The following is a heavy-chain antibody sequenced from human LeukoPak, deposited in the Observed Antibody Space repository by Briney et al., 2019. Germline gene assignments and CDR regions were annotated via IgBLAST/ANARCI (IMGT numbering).Heavy chain of an antibody. Sequence: SQTLSLTCTVSGGSISSGSYYWSWIRQPAGKGLEWIGRIYTSGSTNYNPSLKSRVTISVDTSKNQFSLRLSSVTAADTAVYYCARRQSPAAGSVSYSYYMDVWGKGKTVTISS. CDR2: IYTSGST. D-gene: IGHD6-13*01. J-gene: IGHJ6*03. CDR3: ARRQSPAAGSVSYSYYMDV. V-gene: IGHV4-61*02. CDR1: GGSISSGSYY.